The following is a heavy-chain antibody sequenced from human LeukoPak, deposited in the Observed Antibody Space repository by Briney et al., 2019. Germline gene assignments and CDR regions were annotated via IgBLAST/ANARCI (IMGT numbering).Heavy chain of an antibody. V-gene: IGHV4-59*01. Sequence: SETLSLTCTVSGGSIGSYYWSWIRQPPGKGLEWIGYIYYSGSTNYNPSLKSRVTISVDTSKNQFSLKLSSVTAADTAVYYCARGPRYFDWLLSGHDAFDIWGQGTMVTVSS. J-gene: IGHJ3*02. D-gene: IGHD3-9*01. CDR3: ARGPRYFDWLLSGHDAFDI. CDR2: IYYSGST. CDR1: GGSIGSYY.